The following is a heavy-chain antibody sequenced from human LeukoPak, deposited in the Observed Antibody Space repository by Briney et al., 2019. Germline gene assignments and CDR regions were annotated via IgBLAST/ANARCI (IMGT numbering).Heavy chain of an antibody. Sequence: SETLSLTCAVSGYSISSGYNWGWIRQPPGKGLEWIGSIYHSGSTYYNPSLKSRVTISVDTSKNQFSLKLSSVTAADTAVYYCARDYGSGSYYRIYYYYGMDVWGKGTTVTVSS. V-gene: IGHV4-38-2*02. CDR2: IYHSGST. D-gene: IGHD3-10*01. CDR3: ARDYGSGSYYRIYYYYGMDV. J-gene: IGHJ6*04. CDR1: GYSISSGYN.